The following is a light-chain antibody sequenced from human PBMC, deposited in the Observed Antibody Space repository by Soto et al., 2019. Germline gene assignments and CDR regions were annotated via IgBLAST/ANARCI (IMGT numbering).Light chain of an antibody. V-gene: IGKV3-11*01. J-gene: IGKJ1*01. CDR2: DAS. CDR3: VQRTTWPWT. CDR1: QSVSVH. Sequence: EIVLTQSPGTLSLSPGERATLSCRASQSVSVHLAWYQQKPGQAPRLLIYDASNRATGIPARFSGSGSGTDFTLTISSLEPEDFAVYHCVQRTTWPWTCGQGSKVYIK.